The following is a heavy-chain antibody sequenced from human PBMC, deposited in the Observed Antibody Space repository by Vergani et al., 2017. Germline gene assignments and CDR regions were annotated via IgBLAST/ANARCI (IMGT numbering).Heavy chain of an antibody. V-gene: IGHV3-21*01. CDR3: ARARKFRFGVVWENWFDP. Sequence: EMQLVESGGGLVKPGGSLRLSCAASGFTFSSYSMNWVRQAPGKGLEWVSSISSSSGYIYYADSVKGRFTISRDNAKNSLYLQMNSLRAEDTAVYYCARARKFRFGVVWENWFDPWGQGTLVTVSS. CDR2: ISSSSGYI. J-gene: IGHJ5*02. CDR1: GFTFSSYS. D-gene: IGHD3-3*01.